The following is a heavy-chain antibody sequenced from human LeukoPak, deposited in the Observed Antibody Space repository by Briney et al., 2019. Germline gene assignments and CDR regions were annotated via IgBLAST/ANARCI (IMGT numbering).Heavy chain of an antibody. Sequence: PGGSLRLSCAASGFTFSSYEMNWVRQAPGKGLEWVSYISSSGSTIYYADSVKGRLTISRDNAKNSLYLQMNSLRAEDTAVYYCARVGYSSSWYKADAFDIWGQGTMVTVSS. CDR2: ISSSGSTI. V-gene: IGHV3-48*03. CDR1: GFTFSSYE. J-gene: IGHJ3*02. CDR3: ARVGYSSSWYKADAFDI. D-gene: IGHD6-13*01.